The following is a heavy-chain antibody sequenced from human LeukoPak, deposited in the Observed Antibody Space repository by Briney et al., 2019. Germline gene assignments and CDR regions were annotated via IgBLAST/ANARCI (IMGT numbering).Heavy chain of an antibody. Sequence: SETLSLTCAVYGGSFSGYYWSWIRQPPGKGLEWIGEINHSGSTNYNPSLKSRVTISVDTSKNQFSLQLNSVTPEDTAVYYCARDRYSSSWYDYYYMDVWGKGTTVTVSS. V-gene: IGHV4-34*01. CDR1: GGSFSGYY. CDR2: INHSGST. J-gene: IGHJ6*03. D-gene: IGHD6-13*01. CDR3: ARDRYSSSWYDYYYMDV.